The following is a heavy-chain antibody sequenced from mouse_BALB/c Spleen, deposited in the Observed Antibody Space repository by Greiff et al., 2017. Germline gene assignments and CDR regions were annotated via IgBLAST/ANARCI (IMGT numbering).Heavy chain of an antibody. Sequence: QVQLQQPGAELVKPGTSVKLSCKASGYTFTSYWINWVKLRPGQGLEWIGDIYPGSGSTNYNEKFKSKATLTVDTSSSTAYMQLSSLASEDSALYYCARSKYGNRYAMDYWGQGTSVTVSS. J-gene: IGHJ4*01. V-gene: IGHV1-55*01. CDR2: IYPGSGST. D-gene: IGHD2-10*02. CDR1: GYTFTSYW. CDR3: ARSKYGNRYAMDY.